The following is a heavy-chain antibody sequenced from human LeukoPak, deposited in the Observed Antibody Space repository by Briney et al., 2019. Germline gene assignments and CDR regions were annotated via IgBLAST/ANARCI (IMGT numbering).Heavy chain of an antibody. CDR1: GYTFTSYD. D-gene: IGHD3-3*01. Sequence: ASVKVSCKASGYTFTSYDINWVRQATGQGLEWMGWMNPNSGNTGYAQKFQGRVTMTRNTSISTAYMELSSLRSEDTAVYYCARGHPGDFWSGYYYFDYWGQGTLVTVSS. CDR2: MNPNSGNT. V-gene: IGHV1-8*01. J-gene: IGHJ4*02. CDR3: ARGHPGDFWSGYYYFDY.